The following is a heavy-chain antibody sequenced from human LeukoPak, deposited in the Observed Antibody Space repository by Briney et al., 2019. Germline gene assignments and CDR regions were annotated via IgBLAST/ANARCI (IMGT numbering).Heavy chain of an antibody. J-gene: IGHJ4*02. CDR1: GFIFSDYY. CDR2: ISSSGSTI. Sequence: GPLRLSCAASGFIFSDYYMSWIRQAPGKGLEWVSYISSSGSTIYYADSVKGRFTISRDNAKNSLYLQMNSLRAEDTAVYYCAKDDYYDTSGYRDWGQGTLVTVSS. V-gene: IGHV3-11*04. D-gene: IGHD3-22*01. CDR3: AKDDYYDTSGYRD.